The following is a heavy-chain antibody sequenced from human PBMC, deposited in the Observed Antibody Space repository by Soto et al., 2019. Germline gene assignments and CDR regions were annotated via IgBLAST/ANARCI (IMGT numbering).Heavy chain of an antibody. CDR3: AREVRGGFTGIFDQ. Sequence: QVQLQGSGPGQVKPSETLSLTCTVSGDSISDYYYWSWIRQPAGKGLEWIGRIYTDGTTKYNPSLKSRVTLSLDKSKNQFSLRLSSVTAADTAVYYFAREVRGGFTGIFDQWGRGSRVTVSS. J-gene: IGHJ4*02. V-gene: IGHV4-4*07. CDR1: GDSISDYYY. D-gene: IGHD2-15*01. CDR2: IYTDGTT.